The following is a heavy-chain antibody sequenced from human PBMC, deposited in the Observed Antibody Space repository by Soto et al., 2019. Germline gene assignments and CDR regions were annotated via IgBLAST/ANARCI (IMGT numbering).Heavy chain of an antibody. CDR3: ARAHRYYAYPDI. CDR1: GASVNSGDYC. CDR2: IHYSETI. D-gene: IGHD3-10*01. V-gene: IGHV4-30-4*01. J-gene: IGHJ3*02. Sequence: QVQLQESGPGLVKASQTLSLTCTVSGASVNSGDYCWSWVRQPPGRGLEWIGYIHYSETIYYNPSLKSRVQILEETFKNQFSLEVSSVTAADTAVYYCARAHRYYAYPDIWGQGTTVTVYS.